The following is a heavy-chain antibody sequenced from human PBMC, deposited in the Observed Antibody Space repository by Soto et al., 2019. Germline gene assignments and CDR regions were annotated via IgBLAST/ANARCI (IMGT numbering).Heavy chain of an antibody. Sequence: GAPAEVSCKASGYTFTSYYVHWVRQGPGQGFEWMGLINPGGGTTDYDQRFQGRVTLTRDTSTNTVYMELSSLRSDDTAVYHCARGGYHYDSSGYPGYWGQGTLVTVSS. CDR3: ARGGYHYDSSGYPGY. J-gene: IGHJ4*02. CDR1: GYTFTSYY. D-gene: IGHD3-22*01. V-gene: IGHV1-46*01. CDR2: INPGGGTT.